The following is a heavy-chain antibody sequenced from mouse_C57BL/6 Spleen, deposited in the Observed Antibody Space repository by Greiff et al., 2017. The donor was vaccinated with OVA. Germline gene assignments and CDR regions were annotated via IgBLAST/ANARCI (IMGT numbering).Heavy chain of an antibody. CDR2: INPGSGGT. J-gene: IGHJ3*01. CDR1: GYAFTNYL. V-gene: IGHV1-54*01. CDR3: AREGYDGAWFAY. D-gene: IGHD2-2*01. Sequence: VQRVESGAELVRPGTSVKVSCKASGYAFTNYLIEWVKQRPGQGLEWIGVINPGSGGTNYNEKFKGKATLTADKSSSTAYMQLRSLTSEDSAVYFCAREGYDGAWFAYWGQGTLVTVSA.